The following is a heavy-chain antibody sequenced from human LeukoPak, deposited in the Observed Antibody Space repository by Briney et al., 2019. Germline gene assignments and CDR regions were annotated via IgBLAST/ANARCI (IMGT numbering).Heavy chain of an antibody. CDR2: IYSSGST. Sequence: SETLSLTCTVSGGSISSYYWSWIRQPAGKGLEWTGRIYSSGSTNYNPSLKSRVTMSVDASKNQFSLKLNSVTAADTAVYYCAAYSSGGALFDPWGQGTLVSVSS. D-gene: IGHD6-25*01. J-gene: IGHJ5*02. V-gene: IGHV4-4*07. CDR3: AAYSSGGALFDP. CDR1: GGSISSYY.